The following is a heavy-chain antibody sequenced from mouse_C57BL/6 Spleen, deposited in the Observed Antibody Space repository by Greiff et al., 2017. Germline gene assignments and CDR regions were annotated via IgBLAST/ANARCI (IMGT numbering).Heavy chain of an antibody. CDR3: ARGVTTRNAMDY. D-gene: IGHD2-3*01. Sequence: VQLQQSGAELARPGASVKMSCKASGYNFTSYTMHWVKQRPGQGLEWIGYINPSSGYTKYNQKFKDKATLTADKSSSTAYMQLSSLTSEDSAVYYCARGVTTRNAMDYWGQGTSVTVSS. J-gene: IGHJ4*01. CDR1: GYNFTSYT. V-gene: IGHV1-4*01. CDR2: INPSSGYT.